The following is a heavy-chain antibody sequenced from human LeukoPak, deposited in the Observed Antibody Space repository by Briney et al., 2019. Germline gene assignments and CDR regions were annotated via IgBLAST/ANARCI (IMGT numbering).Heavy chain of an antibody. CDR2: ITSGGSTI. CDR1: GFTFSYYE. V-gene: IGHV3-48*03. J-gene: IGHJ4*02. Sequence: GGSLRLSCAASGFTFSYYEMNWVRLAPGKGLEWVAYITSGGSTIHYANSVKGRFTISRDNAKNSLYLQMNSLRVEDTAVYYCARDDRADDDLHFDYWGQGALVSVSS. CDR3: ARDDRADDDLHFDY. D-gene: IGHD3-16*01.